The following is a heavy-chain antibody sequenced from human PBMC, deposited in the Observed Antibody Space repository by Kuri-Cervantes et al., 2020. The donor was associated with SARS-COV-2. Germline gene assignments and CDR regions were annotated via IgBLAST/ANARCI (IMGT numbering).Heavy chain of an antibody. V-gene: IGHV3-74*01. CDR1: GFTFSSYW. Sequence: GESLKISCAASGFTFSSYWMHWVRQAPGKGLVWVSRINSDGSSTSYADSVKGRFTISRDNSKNSLYLQMNSLRTEDTALYYCAKDMGNYGDYIPDYWGQGTLVTVSS. CDR2: INSDGSST. CDR3: AKDMGNYGDYIPDY. D-gene: IGHD4-17*01. J-gene: IGHJ4*02.